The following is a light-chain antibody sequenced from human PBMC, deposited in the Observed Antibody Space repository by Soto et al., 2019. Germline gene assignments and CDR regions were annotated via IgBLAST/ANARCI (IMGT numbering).Light chain of an antibody. V-gene: IGLV2-23*02. Sequence: QSVLTQTASVAGSPGQSITISCTGTSSDVGSYNLVSWYQQHPGKAPKLMIYEVTKRPSGVSNRFSGSKSGSTASLTISGLQAEDEADYYCCLYEHSRTYVFGTGTKVTVL. CDR2: EVT. CDR3: CLYEHSRTYV. J-gene: IGLJ1*01. CDR1: SSDVGSYNL.